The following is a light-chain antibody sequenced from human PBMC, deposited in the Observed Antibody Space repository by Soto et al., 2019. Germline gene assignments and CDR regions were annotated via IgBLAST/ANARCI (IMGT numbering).Light chain of an antibody. CDR3: QQYDYLPLT. CDR1: QDITNS. J-gene: IGKJ3*01. V-gene: IGKV1-33*01. CDR2: DAS. Sequence: DIQMTQSPSSLSASVGDRVTITCQASQDITNSLNWYQQKPGKAPKVLIYDASILETGVPSRFSGSGSGTDFTFTISSLQPEDVATYYCQQYDYLPLTFGPGTTVDIE.